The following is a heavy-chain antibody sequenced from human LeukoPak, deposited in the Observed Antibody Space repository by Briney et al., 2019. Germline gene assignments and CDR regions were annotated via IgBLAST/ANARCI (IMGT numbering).Heavy chain of an antibody. CDR3: ARVDGSGNSVFDS. D-gene: IGHD3-22*01. Sequence: GGPLRLSCAASGFPFNNYWMHCVRQAPGKGRVWVSRINPDGRRTNYADSVKGRFTISRDNAKNTLYLQMNSLRAEDPAIYYCARVDGSGNSVFDSGGQGTLVPVSS. V-gene: IGHV3-74*01. CDR1: GFPFNNYW. J-gene: IGHJ4*02. CDR2: INPDGRRT.